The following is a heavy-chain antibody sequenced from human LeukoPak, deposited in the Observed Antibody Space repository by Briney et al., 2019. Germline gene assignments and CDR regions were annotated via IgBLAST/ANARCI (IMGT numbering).Heavy chain of an antibody. J-gene: IGHJ4*02. Sequence: GGSLRLSCAASGFTFSSYWMGWVRQAPGKGLEWVANIKQDGSEKYYVDSVKGRFTIPRDNAKNSLDLQMNSLRAEDTAFYYCARVRWAGGTWAFDYWGQGTLVTVSS. CDR2: IKQDGSEK. D-gene: IGHD1-26*01. CDR3: ARVRWAGGTWAFDY. CDR1: GFTFSSYW. V-gene: IGHV3-7*01.